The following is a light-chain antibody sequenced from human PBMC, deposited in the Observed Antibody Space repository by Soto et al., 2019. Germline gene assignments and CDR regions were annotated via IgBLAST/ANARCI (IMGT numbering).Light chain of an antibody. CDR3: QQYNGSPPWT. V-gene: IGKV3-15*01. CDR2: DAS. J-gene: IGKJ1*01. Sequence: EIVMTQSPATLSLSPGDRATLSCRASQSVTNKLAWYQQKPGQAPRLLIDDASTRATGVPARFSGSGSGTEFTHTISNLQSEDFAVYYCQQYNGSPPWTFGQGTKVEIK. CDR1: QSVTNK.